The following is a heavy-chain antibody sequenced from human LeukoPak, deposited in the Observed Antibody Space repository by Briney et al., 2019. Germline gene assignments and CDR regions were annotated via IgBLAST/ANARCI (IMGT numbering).Heavy chain of an antibody. V-gene: IGHV3-23*01. D-gene: IGHD2-2*01. J-gene: IGHJ4*02. CDR2: ISNDGGGT. CDR1: GFIFNNYG. CDR3: AKDRGSVVVPAATIFDY. Sequence: PGGSLRLSCAASGFIFNNYGLVWVRQAPGKGLEWVSTISNDGGGTTYADFVKGRFTISRDNSKNTLYLQMNSLRAEDTAVYYCAKDRGSVVVPAATIFDYWGQGTLVTVSS.